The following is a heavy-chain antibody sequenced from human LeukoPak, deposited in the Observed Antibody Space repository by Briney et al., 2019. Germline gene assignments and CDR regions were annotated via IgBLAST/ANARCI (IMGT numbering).Heavy chain of an antibody. CDR3: ARDFWVRHSAPAPKAV. V-gene: IGHV1-18*01. J-gene: IGHJ4*02. Sequence: GASVKVSCKASGYPFTNFGISWVRQAPGQGLEWMGWISAYTGNTKYAQRFQGRVTMTTDTSTSTAYMELRSLRSDDTAVFYCARDFWVRHSAPAPKAVWGQGTLVTVSS. D-gene: IGHD2-2*01. CDR2: ISAYTGNT. CDR1: GYPFTNFG.